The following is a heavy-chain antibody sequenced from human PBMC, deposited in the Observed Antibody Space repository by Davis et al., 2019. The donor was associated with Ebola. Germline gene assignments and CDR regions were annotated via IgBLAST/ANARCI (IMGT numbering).Heavy chain of an antibody. CDR3: ARGTTPRP. Sequence: GESLKISCAASGFTVSSNYMSWVRQAPGKGLEWVSVIYSGGSTYYADSVKGRFTISRDNSKNTLYLQMNSLRAEDTAVYYCARGTTPRPWGQGTLVTVSS. CDR2: IYSGGST. CDR1: GFTVSSNY. D-gene: IGHD4-11*01. V-gene: IGHV3-53*01. J-gene: IGHJ5*02.